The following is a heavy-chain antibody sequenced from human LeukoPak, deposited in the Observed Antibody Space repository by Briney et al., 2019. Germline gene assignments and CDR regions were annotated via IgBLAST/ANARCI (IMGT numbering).Heavy chain of an antibody. D-gene: IGHD6-6*01. Sequence: GGSLSLSCAAPGFTFSSYAMSWVRQAPGKGLEWVSAIRGSGGSTYYADSVKGRFTISRDNSKNTLYLQMNSLRAEDTAVYYCAKVGVYSSSSPDYWGQGTLVTVSS. CDR1: GFTFSSYA. V-gene: IGHV3-23*01. CDR2: IRGSGGST. J-gene: IGHJ4*02. CDR3: AKVGVYSSSSPDY.